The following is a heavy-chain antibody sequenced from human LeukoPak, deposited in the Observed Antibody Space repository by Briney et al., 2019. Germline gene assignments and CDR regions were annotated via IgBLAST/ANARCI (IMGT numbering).Heavy chain of an antibody. J-gene: IGHJ5*02. D-gene: IGHD3-10*01. V-gene: IGHV1-46*03. Sequence: GASVKVSCKASGYTFTSYYMHWVRQAPGQGLEWMGIINPSGGSTSYAQKFQGRVTMTRDTSTSTVYMELSSLRSGDTAVYYCARDVLLWFGEEDWFDPWGQGTLVTVSS. CDR2: INPSGGST. CDR1: GYTFTSYY. CDR3: ARDVLLWFGEEDWFDP.